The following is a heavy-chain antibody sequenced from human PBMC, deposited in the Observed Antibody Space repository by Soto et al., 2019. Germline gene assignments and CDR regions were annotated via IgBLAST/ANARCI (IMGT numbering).Heavy chain of an antibody. CDR2: IWYDGSNK. J-gene: IGHJ3*02. CDR1: GFTFSSYG. CDR3: ARDRGTGFPLDAFDI. Sequence: QVQLVESGGGVVQPGRSLRLSCAASGFTFSSYGTHWVRQAPGKGLEWVAVIWYDGSNKYYGESVKGRFSISRDNSKNTLYLQMNSLRVDDTAVYYCARDRGTGFPLDAFDIRGQGTRVTVSS. D-gene: IGHD2-8*02. V-gene: IGHV3-33*01.